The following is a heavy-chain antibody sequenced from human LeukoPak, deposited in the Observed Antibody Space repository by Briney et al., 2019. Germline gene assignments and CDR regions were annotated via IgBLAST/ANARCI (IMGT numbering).Heavy chain of an antibody. D-gene: IGHD2-15*01. V-gene: IGHV4-59*01. Sequence: SETLSFTCTVSGGSISSYYWSWIRQPPGKGLEWIGYIYYSGSTNYNPSLKSRVTISVDTSKNQFSLKLSSVTAADTAVYYCARGKRYCSGGSCRYPTYYFDYWGQGTLVTVSS. CDR1: GGSISSYY. CDR3: ARGKRYCSGGSCRYPTYYFDY. CDR2: IYYSGST. J-gene: IGHJ4*02.